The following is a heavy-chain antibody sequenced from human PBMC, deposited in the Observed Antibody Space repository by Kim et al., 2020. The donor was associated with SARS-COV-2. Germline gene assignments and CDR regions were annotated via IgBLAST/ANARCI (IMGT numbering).Heavy chain of an antibody. V-gene: IGHV4-34*01. Sequence: PSRKSRVTISVDTSKNQFSLKLSSVTAADTAVYYCARGYSPRYYYYYMDVWGKGTTVTVSS. CDR3: ARGYSPRYYYYYMDV. J-gene: IGHJ6*03. D-gene: IGHD2-15*01.